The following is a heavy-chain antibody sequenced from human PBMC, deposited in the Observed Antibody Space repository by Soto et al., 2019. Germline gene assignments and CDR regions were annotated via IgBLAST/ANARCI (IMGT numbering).Heavy chain of an antibody. D-gene: IGHD3-10*01. CDR3: ARDPRRTRGWHFDL. V-gene: IGHV4-31*03. CDR2: VYVSGDT. J-gene: IGHJ2*01. CDR1: GGSISTSDYY. Sequence: SETLSLTCTVSGGSISTSDYYWSWIRQHPVRGLEWIGYVYVSGDTLYNPSLESRVVISVETSENRFSLKLTSVTAADTAVYYCARDPRRTRGWHFDLWGRGTLVTVSS.